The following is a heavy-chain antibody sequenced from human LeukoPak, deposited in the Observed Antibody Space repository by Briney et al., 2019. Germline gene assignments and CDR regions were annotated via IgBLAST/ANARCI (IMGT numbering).Heavy chain of an antibody. J-gene: IGHJ6*02. Sequence: GRSLRLSCAASGFTFSSYDMHWVRQATGKGLEWVSAIGTAGDTYYPGSVKGRFTISRENAKNSLYLQMNSLRAGDTAVYYCARGGSRWLVQSYYYYYGMDVWGQGTTVTVSS. CDR3: ARGGSRWLVQSYYYYYGMDV. D-gene: IGHD6-19*01. CDR1: GFTFSSYD. V-gene: IGHV3-13*01. CDR2: IGTAGDT.